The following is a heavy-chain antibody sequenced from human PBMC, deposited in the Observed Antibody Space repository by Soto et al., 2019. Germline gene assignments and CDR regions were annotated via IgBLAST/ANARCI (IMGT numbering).Heavy chain of an antibody. J-gene: IGHJ6*03. CDR1: GDRFTDYY. D-gene: IGHD5-12*01. Sequence: QVQLVQSGAEVKEPGASVTVSCRASGDRFTDYYMHWVRQAPGQGLEWMGWINHNSGVTKYVQKFQGWITMTRDTSIRTVYMQLSRLGFDDTAIYYCARESGGATATLDYYYFYMDVWGTGTTVTVSS. CDR3: ARESGGATATLDYYYFYMDV. V-gene: IGHV1-2*04. CDR2: INHNSGVT.